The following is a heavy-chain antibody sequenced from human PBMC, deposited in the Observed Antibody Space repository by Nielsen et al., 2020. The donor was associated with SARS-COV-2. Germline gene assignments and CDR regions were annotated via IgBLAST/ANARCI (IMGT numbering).Heavy chain of an antibody. CDR2: IYYSGST. Sequence: SETLSLTCAVSGGPISSSNWWSWVRPPPGKGLEWIGYIYYSGSTNYNPSLKSRVTISVDTSKNQFSLKLSSVTAADTAVYYCARSLALGDYYYYGMDVWGQGTTVTVSS. CDR1: GGPISSSNW. D-gene: IGHD3-16*02. V-gene: IGHV4-4*02. J-gene: IGHJ6*02. CDR3: ARSLALGDYYYYGMDV.